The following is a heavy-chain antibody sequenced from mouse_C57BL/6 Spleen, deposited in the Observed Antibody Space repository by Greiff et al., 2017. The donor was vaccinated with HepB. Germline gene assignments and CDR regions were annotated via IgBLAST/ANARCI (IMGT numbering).Heavy chain of an antibody. J-gene: IGHJ4*01. CDR1: GFNIKDYY. V-gene: IGHV14-1*01. CDR3: TRSNYGDAMDY. CDR2: IDPEDGDT. Sequence: EVKLVESGAELVRPGASVKLSCTASGFNIKDYYMHWVKQRPEQGLEWIGRIDPEDGDTEYAPKFQGKATMTADTASNTAYLQLSSLTSEDTAVYYCTRSNYGDAMDYWGQGTSVTVSS. D-gene: IGHD2-5*01.